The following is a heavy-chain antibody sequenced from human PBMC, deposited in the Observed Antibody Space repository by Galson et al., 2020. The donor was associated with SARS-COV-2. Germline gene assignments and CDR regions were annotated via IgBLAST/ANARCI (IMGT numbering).Heavy chain of an antibody. V-gene: IGHV4-31*03. CDR2: INDSGNA. CDR1: GDSITSGRYY. J-gene: IGHJ4*01. D-gene: IGHD3-10*01. CDR3: ARGAGPTFSERGIRRAFHH. Sequence: ASETLSLTCTVSGDSITSGRYYWNWIRLRPGKGLEWIGNINDSGNAKYNPSLRSRLSISGDTSKNQFSLNLASVTAADTAVYYCARGAGPTFSERGIRRAFHHWGSGTLFTVSS.